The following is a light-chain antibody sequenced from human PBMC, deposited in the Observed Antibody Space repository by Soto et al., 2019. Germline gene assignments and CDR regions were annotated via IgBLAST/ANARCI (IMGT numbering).Light chain of an antibody. J-gene: IGKJ5*01. CDR3: QQYASTPIT. CDR1: QSVSSSY. V-gene: IGKV3-20*01. CDR2: GVS. Sequence: EIGMTQSPATLSVSPGETAALSCRASQSVSSSYLAWYQQKPGQPPRLLIYGVSTTATRLPDSSSRSGSGTDFTLTISRLEPEDFAVYYCQQYASTPITFGQGTRLEIK.